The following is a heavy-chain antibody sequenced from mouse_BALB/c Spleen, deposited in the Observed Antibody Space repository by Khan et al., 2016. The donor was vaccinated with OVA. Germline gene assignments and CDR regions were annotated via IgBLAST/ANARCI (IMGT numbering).Heavy chain of an antibody. D-gene: IGHD1-1*01. J-gene: IGHJ4*01. CDR3: ARDFHYYGRRGALDY. Sequence: QVQLQQSGAELARPGASVKMSCKASGYTFTGYSMHWIQQRPGQGLEWIGYISPSNAYTNYNQKFKDKATLTADKSSSTAYMQRSSLTSEDSAVYYCARDFHYYGRRGALDYWGQGTSVTVSS. CDR2: ISPSNAYT. CDR1: GYTFTGYS. V-gene: IGHV1-4*01.